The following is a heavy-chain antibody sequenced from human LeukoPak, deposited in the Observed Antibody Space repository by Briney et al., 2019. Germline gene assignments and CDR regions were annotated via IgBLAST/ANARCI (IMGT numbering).Heavy chain of an antibody. CDR3: ALPGTVTRSWDYYGMDV. Sequence: QAGGSLRLSCAASGFTFSSYAMSWVRQAPGKGLEWVSAISGSGGSTYYADSVKGRFTISRDNSKNTLYLQMNSLRAEDTAVYYCALPGTVTRSWDYYGMDVWGQGTTVTVSS. J-gene: IGHJ6*02. D-gene: IGHD4-17*01. CDR1: GFTFSSYA. CDR2: ISGSGGST. V-gene: IGHV3-23*01.